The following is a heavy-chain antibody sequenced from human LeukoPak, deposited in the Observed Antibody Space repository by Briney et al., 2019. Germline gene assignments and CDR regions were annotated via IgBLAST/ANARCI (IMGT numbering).Heavy chain of an antibody. J-gene: IGHJ3*02. D-gene: IGHD2/OR15-2a*01. Sequence: SGGPLKLSCAASGRMFITYNMHWVRQAPGKGLEWVSMISAYGSDIIYTDSVKARFTISRDISKHTLYPQMTTVRPEDAHLLFCVSQEGHTFLDAFYIWGQGTLRIASS. CDR3: VSQEGHTFLDAFYI. CDR2: ISAYGSDI. CDR1: GRMFITYN. V-gene: IGHV3-30*04.